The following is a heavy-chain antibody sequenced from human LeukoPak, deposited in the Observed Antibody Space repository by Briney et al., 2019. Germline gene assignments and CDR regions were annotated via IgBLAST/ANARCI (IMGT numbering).Heavy chain of an antibody. D-gene: IGHD1-26*01. CDR1: GFTFSSYG. CDR2: ISYDGSNK. V-gene: IGHV3-30*18. Sequence: GGSLRLSCAASGFTFSSYGMHWVRQAPGKGLEWVAVISYDGSNKYYADSVKGRLTISRDNSKNTLYLQMNSLRAEDTAVYYCAKGNSGSYYGTTYFDYWGQGALVTVSS. J-gene: IGHJ4*02. CDR3: AKGNSGSYYGTTYFDY.